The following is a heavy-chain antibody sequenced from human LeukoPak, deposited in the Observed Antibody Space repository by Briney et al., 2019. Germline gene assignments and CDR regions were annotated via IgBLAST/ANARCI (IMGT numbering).Heavy chain of an antibody. V-gene: IGHV3-73*01. CDR1: GFSFSGAA. J-gene: IGHJ4*02. D-gene: IGHD3-3*01. CDR3: TRPGEYDFWSHYFDY. Sequence: PGGSLKLSCAASGFSFSGAAMHWVRQASGKGLEWVGRIRSKANTYATAYAASVKGRFTISRDDSKNTAYLQMNSLTTEDTAMYYCTRPGEYDFWSHYFDYWGQGTQVTVSS. CDR2: IRSKANTYAT.